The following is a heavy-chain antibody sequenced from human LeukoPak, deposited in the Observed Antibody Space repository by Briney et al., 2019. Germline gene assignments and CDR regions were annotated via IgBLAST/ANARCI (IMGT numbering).Heavy chain of an antibody. J-gene: IGHJ5*02. CDR2: ISAYNGNT. CDR1: GYTFTSYG. Sequence: ASVKVSCEASGYTFTSYGISWVRQAPGQGLEWMGWISAYNGNTNYAQKLQGRVTMTTDTSTSTAYMELRSLRSDDTAVYYCARYTYYYDSSGYKTSNWFDPWGQGTLVTVSS. D-gene: IGHD3-22*01. CDR3: ARYTYYYDSSGYKTSNWFDP. V-gene: IGHV1-18*01.